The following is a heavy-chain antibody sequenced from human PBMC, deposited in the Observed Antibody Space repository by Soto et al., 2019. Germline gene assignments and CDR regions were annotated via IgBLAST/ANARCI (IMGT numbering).Heavy chain of an antibody. CDR2: ISYDGSNK. Sequence: QPGGSLRLSCAASGFTFSSYGMHWVRQAPGKGLEWVAVISYDGSNKYYADSVKGRFTISRDNSKNTLYLQMNSLRAEDTAVYYCAKAGDYYDSSSLYYYYGMDVWGQGTTVTVSS. J-gene: IGHJ6*02. V-gene: IGHV3-30*18. CDR1: GFTFSSYG. D-gene: IGHD3-22*01. CDR3: AKAGDYYDSSSLYYYYGMDV.